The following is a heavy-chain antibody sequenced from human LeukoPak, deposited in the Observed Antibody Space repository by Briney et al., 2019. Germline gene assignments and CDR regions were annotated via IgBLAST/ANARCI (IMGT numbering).Heavy chain of an antibody. CDR1: GFTFSSYG. CDR3: AKDAPQYCSSTSCYR. Sequence: GGSLRLSCAASGFTFSSYGMHWVRQAPGKGLEGVAFIRYDGSNKYYADSVKGRFTISRDNSKNTLYLQMNSLRAEDTAVYYCAKDAPQYCSSTSCYRWGQGTLVTVSS. J-gene: IGHJ4*02. D-gene: IGHD2-2*01. V-gene: IGHV3-30*02. CDR2: IRYDGSNK.